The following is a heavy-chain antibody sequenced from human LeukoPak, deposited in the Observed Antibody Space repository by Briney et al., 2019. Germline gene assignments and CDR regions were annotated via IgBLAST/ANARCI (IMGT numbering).Heavy chain of an antibody. J-gene: IGHJ4*02. Sequence: GASVKVSCKASGYTFTSYAMHWVRQAPGQRLEWMGWINAGNGNTKYSQKFQGRVTITRDTSASTAYMELSSLRSEDTAVYYCARVVDCGGDCYYFDYWGQGTLVTVSS. CDR1: GYTFTSYA. CDR2: INAGNGNT. CDR3: ARVVDCGGDCYYFDY. V-gene: IGHV1-3*01. D-gene: IGHD2-21*02.